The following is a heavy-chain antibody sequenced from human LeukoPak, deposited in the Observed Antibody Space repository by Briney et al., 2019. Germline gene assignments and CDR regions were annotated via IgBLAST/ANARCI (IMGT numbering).Heavy chain of an antibody. V-gene: IGHV3-21*01. CDR2: ISSSSYI. J-gene: IGHJ3*02. CDR3: ARSSPHRSSTSCYNDAFDI. Sequence: PGGSLRLSCAASGFTFSSYSMNCVRQAPGKGLEWVSSISSSSYIYYADSVKGRFTISRDNAKNSLYLQMNSLRAEDTAVYYCARSSPHRSSTSCYNDAFDIWGQGTMVTVSS. CDR1: GFTFSSYS. D-gene: IGHD2-2*02.